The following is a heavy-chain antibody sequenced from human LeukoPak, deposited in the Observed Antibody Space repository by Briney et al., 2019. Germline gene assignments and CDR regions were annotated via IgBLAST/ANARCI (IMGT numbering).Heavy chain of an antibody. CDR3: ARDYAAAAGYYYYYMDV. J-gene: IGHJ6*03. D-gene: IGHD6-13*01. Sequence: ASVKVSCKASGYTFTGYYMHWVRQAPGQGLEWMGWINPNSGGTNYAQKFQGRVTMTRDTSISTAYMELSRLRSDDTAVYYCARDYAAAAGYYYYYMDVWGKGTTVTVSS. CDR2: INPNSGGT. CDR1: GYTFTGYY. V-gene: IGHV1-2*02.